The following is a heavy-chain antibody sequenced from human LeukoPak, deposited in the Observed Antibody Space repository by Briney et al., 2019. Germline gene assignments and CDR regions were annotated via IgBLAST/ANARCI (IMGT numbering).Heavy chain of an antibody. J-gene: IGHJ4*02. D-gene: IGHD3-16*01. CDR3: ARKRGDY. Sequence: ASVKVSCKASGYTFSDYYMNWVRQAPGQGLEWMGWIDPNSGGTYYALKFQGRVTMTRDTSISTVYMEVSSLTSDDTAVYFCARKRGDYWGQGTLVTVST. V-gene: IGHV1-2*02. CDR1: GYTFSDYY. CDR2: IDPNSGGT.